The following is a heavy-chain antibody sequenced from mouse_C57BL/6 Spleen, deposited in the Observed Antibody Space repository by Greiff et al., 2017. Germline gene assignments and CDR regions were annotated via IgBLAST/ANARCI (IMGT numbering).Heavy chain of an antibody. CDR3: TREDYGSSVYAMDY. Sequence: EVKLMESGEGLVKPGGSLKLSCAASGFTFSSYAMSWVRQTPGKRLEWVAYISSGGDYIYYADTVKGRFTISRDNARNTLYLQMSRLKSEDTAMYDFTREDYGSSVYAMDYWGQGTSVTVSS. CDR1: GFTFSSYA. CDR2: ISSGGDYI. J-gene: IGHJ4*01. D-gene: IGHD1-1*01. V-gene: IGHV5-9-1*02.